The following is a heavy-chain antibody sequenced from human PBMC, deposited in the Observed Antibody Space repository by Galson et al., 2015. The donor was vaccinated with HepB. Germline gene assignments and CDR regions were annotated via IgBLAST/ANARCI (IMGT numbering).Heavy chain of an antibody. V-gene: IGHV1-69*13. Sequence: SVKVSCKASGGTFNSYAISWLRQAPGQGLEWMGGIIPIFRTANYAQKFQGRVTITADESTSTAYMGLSSLRSEDTAIYYCARPITGTALSPDAFDIWGQGTMVTVSS. D-gene: IGHD1-7*01. J-gene: IGHJ3*02. CDR1: GGTFNSYA. CDR3: ARPITGTALSPDAFDI. CDR2: IIPIFRTA.